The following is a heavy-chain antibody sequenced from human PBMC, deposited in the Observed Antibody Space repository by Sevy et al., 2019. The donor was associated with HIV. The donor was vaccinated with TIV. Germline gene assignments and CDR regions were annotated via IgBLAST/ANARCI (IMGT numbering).Heavy chain of an antibody. V-gene: IGHV1-46*01. J-gene: IGHJ3*02. Sequence: ASVKVSCKASGYTFTSYYMHWVRQAPGQGLEWMGIINPSGGSTSYARKFQGRVTMTRDTSTSTVYMELSSLRSEDSAVYYCARVNRDGYDLQAFDIWGQGTMVTVSS. D-gene: IGHD5-12*01. CDR2: INPSGGST. CDR3: ARVNRDGYDLQAFDI. CDR1: GYTFTSYY.